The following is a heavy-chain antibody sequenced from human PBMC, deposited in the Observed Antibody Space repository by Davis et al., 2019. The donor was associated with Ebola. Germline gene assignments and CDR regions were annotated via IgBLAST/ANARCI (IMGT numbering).Heavy chain of an antibody. CDR2: IYPGDSDT. Sequence: GESLKISCKGSGYTFATYWIGWVRQMPGKGLEWMGIIYPGDSDTRYSPSFQGQVTISADKSISTAYLQWSSLKASDTAMYYCARRVAVAHWYFDLWGRGTLVTVS. J-gene: IGHJ2*01. CDR3: ARRVAVAHWYFDL. V-gene: IGHV5-51*01. D-gene: IGHD6-19*01. CDR1: GYTFATYW.